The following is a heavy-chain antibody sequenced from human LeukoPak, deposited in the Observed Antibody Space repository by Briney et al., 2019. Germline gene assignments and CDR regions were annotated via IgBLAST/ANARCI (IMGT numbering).Heavy chain of an antibody. CDR2: INTHNGNT. D-gene: IGHD6-19*01. V-gene: IGHV1-18*01. CDR3: ATVSYYSGCDY. CDR1: GYIFISYG. J-gene: IGHJ4*02. Sequence: GASVKVSCKATGYIFISYGIGWVRQAPGQGLEWMGWINTHNGNTNFVQKLQGRVTMTTDTSTTTAYMELGSLTTDDTAVYYCATVSYYSGCDYWGQGTLVTVSS.